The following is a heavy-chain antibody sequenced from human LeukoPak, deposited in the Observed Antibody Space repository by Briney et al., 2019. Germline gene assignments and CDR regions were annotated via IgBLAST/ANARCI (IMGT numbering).Heavy chain of an antibody. D-gene: IGHD1-26*01. V-gene: IGHV4-38-2*02. CDR2: IFHSGST. Sequence: SETLSLTCTVSGFAISSGYYWGWIRPPPGKGMEWIGSIFHSGSTYYNPSLKSRVTVSVDTSKNQFSLKLKSVTAADTAVYYCARDLVGGTHDFWGQGTLVTVSS. CDR3: ARDLVGGTHDF. CDR1: GFAISSGYY. J-gene: IGHJ4*02.